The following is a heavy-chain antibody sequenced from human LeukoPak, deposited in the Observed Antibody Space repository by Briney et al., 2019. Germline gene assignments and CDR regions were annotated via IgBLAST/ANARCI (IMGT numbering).Heavy chain of an antibody. J-gene: IGHJ6*02. CDR1: GFTFSNYW. CDR3: ARRNAMDV. Sequence: GGSLRLSCAASGFTFSNYWMTWVRQAPGKGLEWVANINRDGSERYYVDSVKGRFTISRDDAKSSLYLQMNSLRAEDTAMYYCARRNAMDVWGQGTTVIVFS. CDR2: INRDGSER. V-gene: IGHV3-7*03.